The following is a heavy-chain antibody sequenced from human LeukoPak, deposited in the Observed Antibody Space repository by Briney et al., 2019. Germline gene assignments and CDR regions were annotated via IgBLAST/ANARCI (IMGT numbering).Heavy chain of an antibody. CDR3: AREGPGIAVASYYYYYYMDV. CDR2: INWNGGST. V-gene: IGHV3-20*01. Sequence: GGSLRLSCAASGFTFDDYGMSWVRQAPGKGLEWVSGINWNGGSTGYTDSVEGRFTISRDNAKNSLYLQMNSLRAEDTALYHCAREGPGIAVASYYYYYYMDVWGKGTTVTVSS. D-gene: IGHD6-19*01. CDR1: GFTFDDYG. J-gene: IGHJ6*03.